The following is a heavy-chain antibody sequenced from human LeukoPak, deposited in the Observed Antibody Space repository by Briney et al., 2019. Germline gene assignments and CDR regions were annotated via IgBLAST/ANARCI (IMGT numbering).Heavy chain of an antibody. V-gene: IGHV4-39*07. CDR2: IYYSGST. J-gene: IGHJ4*02. CDR1: GGSISSSGYY. D-gene: IGHD1-26*01. Sequence: SETLSLTCTVSGGSISSSGYYWGWIRQPPGKGLEWIGSIYYSGSTNYNPSPKSRVTISVDTSKNQFSLKLSSVTAADTAVYYCASRSGLVGATKGDYWGQGTLVTVSS. CDR3: ASRSGLVGATKGDY.